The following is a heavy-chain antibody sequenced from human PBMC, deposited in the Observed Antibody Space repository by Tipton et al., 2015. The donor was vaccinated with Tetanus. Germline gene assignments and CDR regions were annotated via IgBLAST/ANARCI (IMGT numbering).Heavy chain of an antibody. CDR3: ARANYNFPKKGPFDS. CDR1: GFPFTTYG. D-gene: IGHD3-3*01. V-gene: IGHV3-23*01. J-gene: IGHJ4*02. CDR2: ISGSGART. Sequence: LSLTCAASGFPFTTYGMTWVRLAPGKGLEWVSAISGSGARTSYADSVKGRFTVSRDNSKSTLYLQMNSLRAEDTAVYYCARANYNFPKKGPFDSWGQGTLVIVSS.